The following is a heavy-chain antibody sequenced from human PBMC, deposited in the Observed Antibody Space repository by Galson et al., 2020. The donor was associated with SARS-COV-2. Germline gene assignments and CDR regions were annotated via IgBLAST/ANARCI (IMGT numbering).Heavy chain of an antibody. CDR3: AREGEAMGKAVDS. J-gene: IGHJ3*02. Sequence: TLSLPCAVSGGSLRGFSWTWVRQPPGRGLEWIGSVSDSGITRYNPSLKSRVTISLGTSTNQFSLKLISVTAADTAVYYCAREGEAMGKAVDSWGQGTMVTVSS. D-gene: IGHD7-27*01. CDR1: GGSLRGFS. CDR2: VSDSGIT. V-gene: IGHV4-59*12.